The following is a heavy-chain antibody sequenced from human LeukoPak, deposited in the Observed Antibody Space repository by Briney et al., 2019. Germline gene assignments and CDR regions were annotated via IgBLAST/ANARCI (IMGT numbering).Heavy chain of an antibody. J-gene: IGHJ3*02. CDR3: ARGYYYGSGSYYHAGAFDI. CDR2: IDWDDDK. V-gene: IGHV2-70*11. CDR1: EFSLSTSGMC. D-gene: IGHD3-10*01. Sequence: SGPALVKPTQTLTLTCTFSEFSLSTSGMCVNWIRQPPGKALEWLARIDWDDDKYYSTSLETRLTISKDTSKNQVVLTMTNMDPVDTATYYCARGYYYGSGSYYHAGAFDIWDQGTMVTVSS.